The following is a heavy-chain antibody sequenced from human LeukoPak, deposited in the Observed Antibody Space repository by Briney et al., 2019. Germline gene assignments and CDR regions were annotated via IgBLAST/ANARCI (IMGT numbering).Heavy chain of an antibody. V-gene: IGHV4-34*01. CDR2: INHSGST. Sequence: AETLSLTCAVYGGSFSGYYGSGIRQPPGKGVEWIGEINHSGSTNYNPSLKRRVTISVDTSKNQFSLKLSSVTAADTAVYYCARGSHYYDSSGYGYWGQGTLVTVSS. J-gene: IGHJ4*02. CDR1: GGSFSGYY. CDR3: ARGSHYYDSSGYGY. D-gene: IGHD3-22*01.